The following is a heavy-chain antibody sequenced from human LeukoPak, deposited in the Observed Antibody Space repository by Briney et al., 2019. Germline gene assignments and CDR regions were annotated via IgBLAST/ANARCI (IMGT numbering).Heavy chain of an antibody. Sequence: PGGSLRLSCAASGFTFSGCGMHLVRQAPGKGLEWVAFIWYDGRDKYYADSVKGQFTISRDNSKNTLYLQMNSLRAEDTAVYYCAKDPYRYGSYFDSWGQGTLVTVSS. CDR1: GFTFSGCG. J-gene: IGHJ4*02. CDR3: AKDPYRYGSYFDS. CDR2: IWYDGRDK. V-gene: IGHV3-30*02. D-gene: IGHD5-18*01.